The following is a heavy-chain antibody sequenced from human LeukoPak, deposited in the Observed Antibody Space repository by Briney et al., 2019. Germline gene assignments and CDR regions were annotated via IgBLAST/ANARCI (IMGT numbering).Heavy chain of an antibody. J-gene: IGHJ3*02. D-gene: IGHD3-9*01. CDR2: TYYSGST. V-gene: IGHV4-39*07. Sequence: SETLSLTCTVSGGSISSSSYYWGWIRQPPGKGLEWIGSTYYSGSTYYNPSLKSRVTISVDTSKNQFSLKLGSVTAADTAVYYCARRPRLSLRYFDWSLTDAFDIWGQGTMVTVSS. CDR3: ARRPRLSLRYFDWSLTDAFDI. CDR1: GGSISSSSYY.